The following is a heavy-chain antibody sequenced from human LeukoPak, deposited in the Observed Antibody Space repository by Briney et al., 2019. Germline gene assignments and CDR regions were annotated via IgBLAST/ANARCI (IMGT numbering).Heavy chain of an antibody. CDR2: ISSSSSYI. CDR1: GGTFSSYS. V-gene: IGHV3-21*01. CDR3: ASDTYSSYDY. J-gene: IGHJ4*02. D-gene: IGHD6-6*01. Sequence: GASVKVSCKASGGTFSSYSMNWVRQAPGKGLEWVSSISSSSSYIYYADSVKGRFTISRDNAKNSLYLQMNSLRAEDTAVYYCASDTYSSYDYWGQGTLVTVSS.